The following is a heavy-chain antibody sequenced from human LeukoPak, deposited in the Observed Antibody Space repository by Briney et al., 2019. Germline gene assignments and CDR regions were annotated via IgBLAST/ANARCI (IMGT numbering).Heavy chain of an antibody. V-gene: IGHV3-53*01. J-gene: IGHJ4*02. Sequence: PGGSLRLSCAASGFTVSSNYMSWVRQAPGKGLEWVSVIYSGGGTYYADSVKGRFTISRDNSKNTLYLQMNSLRAEDTAVYYCARGRWLQNFYYFDYWGQGTLVTVSS. D-gene: IGHD5-24*01. CDR1: GFTVSSNY. CDR3: ARGRWLQNFYYFDY. CDR2: IYSGGGT.